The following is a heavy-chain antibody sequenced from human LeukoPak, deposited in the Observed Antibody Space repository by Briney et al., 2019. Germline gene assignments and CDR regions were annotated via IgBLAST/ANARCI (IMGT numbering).Heavy chain of an antibody. CDR2: IYYSGST. J-gene: IGHJ5*02. CDR1: GGSISSSSYY. D-gene: IGHD3-22*01. V-gene: IGHV4-39*01. CDR3: ARRHYDSSGYYSNWFDP. Sequence: SETLSLTCTVSGGSISSSSYYWGWLRQPPGKGLEWIGSIYYSGSTYYNPSLKSRVPISVDTSKNQFSLKLSSVTAADTAVYYCARRHYDSSGYYSNWFDPWGQGTLVTVSS.